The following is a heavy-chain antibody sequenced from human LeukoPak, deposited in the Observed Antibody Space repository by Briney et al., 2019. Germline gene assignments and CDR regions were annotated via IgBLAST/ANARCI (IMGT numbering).Heavy chain of an antibody. D-gene: IGHD4-17*01. CDR3: ARGYGDYGLHYYYYGMDV. V-gene: IGHV4-30-4*01. Sequence: SETLSLTCTVSGVSISSGDYYWSWIRQPPGKGLEWIGYIYYSGSTYYNPSLKSRVTISVDTSKNQFSLKLSSVTAADTAVYYCARGYGDYGLHYYYYGMDVWGQGTTVTVSS. CDR1: GVSISSGDYY. J-gene: IGHJ6*02. CDR2: IYYSGST.